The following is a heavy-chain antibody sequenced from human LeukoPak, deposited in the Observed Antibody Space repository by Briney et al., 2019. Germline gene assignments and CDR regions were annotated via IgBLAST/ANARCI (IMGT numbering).Heavy chain of an antibody. CDR3: ARAGAAVIGFDY. D-gene: IGHD6-25*01. V-gene: IGHV1-8*01. CDR2: MNPNSGNT. CDR1: GYTFTSYD. J-gene: IGHJ4*02. Sequence: GASVKVSCKASGYTFTSYDINWVRQATGQGLERMGWMNPNSGNTGYAQKFQGRVTMTRNTSISTAYMELSSLRSEDTAVYYCARAGAAVIGFDYWGQGTLVTVSS.